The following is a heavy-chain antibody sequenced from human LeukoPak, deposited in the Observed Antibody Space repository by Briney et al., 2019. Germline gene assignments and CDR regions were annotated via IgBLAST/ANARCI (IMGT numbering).Heavy chain of an antibody. CDR3: ARDRVAARPHYYYYYGMDV. J-gene: IGHJ6*02. D-gene: IGHD6-6*01. Sequence: GGSLRLSCAASGFTFSSYEMNWVRQAPGKGLEGGSYISSSGSTIYYADSVKGRFTISRDNAKNSLYLQMNSLRAEDTAVYYCARDRVAARPHYYYYYGMDVWGQGTTVTVSS. CDR2: ISSSGSTI. CDR1: GFTFSSYE. V-gene: IGHV3-48*03.